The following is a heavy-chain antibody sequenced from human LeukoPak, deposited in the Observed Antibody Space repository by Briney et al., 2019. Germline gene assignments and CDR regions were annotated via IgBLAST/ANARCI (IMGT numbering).Heavy chain of an antibody. CDR1: GYTFTGYY. V-gene: IGHV1-2*02. CDR2: INPNSGGT. D-gene: IGHD3-10*01. CDR3: ARGSITMVRGFVDY. Sequence: GASVKVSCRASGYTFTGYYMHWVRQAPGQGLELMGWINPNSGGTNYAQKFQGRVTMTRDTSISAAYMELSRLRSDDTAVYYCARGSITMVRGFVDYWGQGTLVTVSS. J-gene: IGHJ4*02.